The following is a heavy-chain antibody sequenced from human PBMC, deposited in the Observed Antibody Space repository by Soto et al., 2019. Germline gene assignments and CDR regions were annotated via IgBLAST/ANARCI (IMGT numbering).Heavy chain of an antibody. V-gene: IGHV3-49*03. D-gene: IGHD1-7*01. CDR2: IRSKAYGGTT. CDR3: TRAPRYNWNYGPFDY. CDR1: GFTFGDYA. Sequence: GGSLRLSCTASGFTFGDYAMSWFRQAPGKGLEWVGFIRSKAYGGTTEYAAPVKGRFTISRDDSKNIAYLQMNSLKTEDAAVYYCTRAPRYNWNYGPFDYWGQGTLVTVSS. J-gene: IGHJ4*02.